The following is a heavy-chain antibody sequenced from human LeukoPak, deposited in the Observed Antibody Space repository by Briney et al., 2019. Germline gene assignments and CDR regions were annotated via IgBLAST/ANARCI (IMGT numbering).Heavy chain of an antibody. V-gene: IGHV3-7*05. CDR1: GFTFSTYW. J-gene: IGHJ4*02. CDR3: ARAGRVDY. Sequence: PGGSLRLSCAASGFTFSTYWMSWVRQAPGKGLEWVANIKQDGSEKYCGDSLKGRFTISRDNAENSLYLQMNSLRVEDTAVYYCARAGRVDYWGQGTLVTVSS. D-gene: IGHD1-26*01. CDR2: IKQDGSEK.